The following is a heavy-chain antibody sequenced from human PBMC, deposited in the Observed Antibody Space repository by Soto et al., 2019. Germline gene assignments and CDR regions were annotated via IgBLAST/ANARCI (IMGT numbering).Heavy chain of an antibody. J-gene: IGHJ6*02. CDR3: AKDSGIRGPNPSLAGV. V-gene: IGHV3-23*01. CDR2: ISGGGGST. Sequence: LRLSCAASGFTFSPYAMSWVREAPGKGLEWVSAISGGGGSTYYADSVKGRFTISRDSSMNTLYLQMNSLRAEDTALYYCAKDSGIRGPNPSLAGVFGQGTTVPFSS. CDR1: GFTFSPYA. D-gene: IGHD1-26*01.